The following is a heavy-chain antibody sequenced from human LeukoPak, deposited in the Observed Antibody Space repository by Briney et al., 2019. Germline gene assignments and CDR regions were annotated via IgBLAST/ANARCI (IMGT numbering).Heavy chain of an antibody. CDR1: GGSISSSSYY. CDR3: ARDVGKDSSGYRVKIGLSYFDY. J-gene: IGHJ4*02. CDR2: IYYSGST. V-gene: IGHV4-39*07. D-gene: IGHD3-22*01. Sequence: SETLSLTCTVSGGSISSSSYYWGWIRQPPGKGLEWIGSIYYSGSTYYNPSLKSRVTISVDTSKNQFSLKLSSVTAADTAVYYCARDVGKDSSGYRVKIGLSYFDYWGQGTLVTVSS.